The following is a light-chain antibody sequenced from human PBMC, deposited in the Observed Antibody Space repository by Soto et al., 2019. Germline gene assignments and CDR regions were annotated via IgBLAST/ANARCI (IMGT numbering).Light chain of an antibody. CDR3: XXXXSTPLT. V-gene: IGKV4-1*01. Sequence: DIVMTQSPDSLAVSLGERATINCKSSQSVLYSSNNKNYLAWYQQKPGQPPKLLIYWASTRESGVPDRFSGSGSGTDFTLTISXLQAXXXXXXXXXXXXSTPLTFGGGTKVEI. J-gene: IGKJ4*01. CDR1: QSVLYSSNNKNY. CDR2: WAS.